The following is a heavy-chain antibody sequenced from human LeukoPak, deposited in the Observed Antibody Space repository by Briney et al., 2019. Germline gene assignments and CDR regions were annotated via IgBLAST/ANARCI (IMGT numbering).Heavy chain of an antibody. CDR1: GFTFSSYA. V-gene: IGHV3-30-3*01. CDR3: ARDLYCSSTSCTLYSYYGMDV. D-gene: IGHD2-2*01. J-gene: IGHJ6*02. Sequence: GGSLRLSCAASGFTFSSYAMHWVRQAPGKGLEWVAVISYDGSNKYYADSVKGRFTISRDNSKNTLYLQMNSLRAEDTAVYYCARDLYCSSTSCTLYSYYGMDVWGQGTTVTVSS. CDR2: ISYDGSNK.